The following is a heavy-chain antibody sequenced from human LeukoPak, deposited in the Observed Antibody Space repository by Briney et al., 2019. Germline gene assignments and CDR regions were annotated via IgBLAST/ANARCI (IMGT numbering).Heavy chain of an antibody. J-gene: IGHJ5*02. CDR3: AKGYYGSGSYGWFDP. V-gene: IGHV3-23*01. Sequence: GGSLRLSCAASGFTFSSYAMSWVRQAPGKGLEWVSAISGSGDRAYHADSVKGRFTISRDNSKNTLYLQMNSLRAEDTAVYYCAKGYYGSGSYGWFDPWGQGTLVTVSS. CDR2: ISGSGDRA. CDR1: GFTFSSYA. D-gene: IGHD3-10*01.